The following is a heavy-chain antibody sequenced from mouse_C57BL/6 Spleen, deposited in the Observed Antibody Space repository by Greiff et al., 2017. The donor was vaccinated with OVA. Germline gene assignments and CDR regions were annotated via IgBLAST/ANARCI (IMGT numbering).Heavy chain of an antibody. CDR2: IDPANGNT. CDR1: GFNIKNTY. J-gene: IGHJ1*03. Sequence: EVQGVESVAELVRPGASVKLSCTASGFNIKNTYMHWVKQRPEQGLEWIGRIDPANGNTKYAPKFQGKATITADTSSNTAYLQLSSLTSEDTAIYYCAINYCSSYRWYFDVWGTGTTVTVSS. V-gene: IGHV14-3*01. D-gene: IGHD1-1*01. CDR3: AINYCSSYRWYFDV.